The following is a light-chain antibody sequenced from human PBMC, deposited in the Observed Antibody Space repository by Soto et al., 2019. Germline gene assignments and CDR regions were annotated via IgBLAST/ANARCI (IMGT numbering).Light chain of an antibody. CDR2: EVT. CDR1: SSDVGGYNY. V-gene: IGLV2-8*01. J-gene: IGLJ2*01. CDR3: SSFAGGGNPVL. Sequence: QSALTQPPSASASLGQSVTISCTGTSSDVGGYNYVSWHQQHPGKAPKVMIYEVTKRPPGVPDRFSGSKSGNTASLTVSGLQAEDEGDYYCSSFAGGGNPVLLGGGTKLTVL.